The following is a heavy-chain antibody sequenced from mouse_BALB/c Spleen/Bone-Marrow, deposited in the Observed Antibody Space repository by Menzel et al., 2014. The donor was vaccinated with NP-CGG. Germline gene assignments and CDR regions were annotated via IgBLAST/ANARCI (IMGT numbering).Heavy chain of an antibody. Sequence: VKLVESGPELVKPGASVKMSCKASGYTFTDYIITWVKQRTGQGLEWIGEIYPGSGRIYYTDKFKSKATLTADRSSNTAYMQFSSLTSEDSAVYFCARNNYYGSRYVWGFAYWGQGTLVTVSA. V-gene: IGHV1-77*01. CDR3: ARNNYYGSRYVWGFAY. D-gene: IGHD1-1*01. J-gene: IGHJ3*01. CDR2: IYPGSGRI. CDR1: GYTFTDYI.